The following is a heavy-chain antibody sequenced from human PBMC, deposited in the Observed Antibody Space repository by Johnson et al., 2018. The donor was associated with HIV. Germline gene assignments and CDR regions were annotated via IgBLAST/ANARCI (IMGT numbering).Heavy chain of an antibody. CDR1: GFTFSSYG. V-gene: IGHV3-30*03. J-gene: IGHJ3*02. Sequence: QVQLVESGGGLVQPGRSLRLSCAASGFTFSSYGMHWVRQAPGKGLEWVAVISYDGSNKYYADSVKGRFTISRDNSKNTLYLQMNSLRHEDTAVYYCARDQGELRRTHAFDIWGQGTMVTVSS. D-gene: IGHD1-14*01. CDR2: ISYDGSNK. CDR3: ARDQGELRRTHAFDI.